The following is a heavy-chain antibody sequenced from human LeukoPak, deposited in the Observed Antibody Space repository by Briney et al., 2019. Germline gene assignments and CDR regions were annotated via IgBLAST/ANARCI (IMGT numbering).Heavy chain of an antibody. J-gene: IGHJ5*02. CDR1: GGSISSYY. CDR2: IYTSGST. CDR3: ARENAYGSGSYYNGDSWFDP. V-gene: IGHV4-4*07. D-gene: IGHD3-10*01. Sequence: SETLSLTCTVSGGSISSYYWIWIRQPAGKGLEGIVRIYTSGSTNYNPSLKSRVTMSVDTSKTQFSLTLSSVTAADTAVYYCARENAYGSGSYYNGDSWFDPWGQGTLVTVSS.